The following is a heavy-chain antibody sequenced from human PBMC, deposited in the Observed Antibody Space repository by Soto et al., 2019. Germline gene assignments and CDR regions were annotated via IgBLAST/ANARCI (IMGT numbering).Heavy chain of an antibody. CDR2: IYHSGST. D-gene: IGHD1-26*01. V-gene: IGHV4-4*02. Sequence: KTSETLSLTCAVSGGSISSSNWWSWVRQPPGKGLEWIGEIYHSGSTNYNPSLKSRVTISVDTSKNQFSLKLSSVTAADTAVYYCARARRELLDYWGQGTLVTVS. CDR1: GGSISSSNW. CDR3: ARARRELLDY. J-gene: IGHJ4*02.